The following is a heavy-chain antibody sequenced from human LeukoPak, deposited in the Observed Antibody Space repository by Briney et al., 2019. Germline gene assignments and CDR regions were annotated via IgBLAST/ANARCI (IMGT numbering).Heavy chain of an antibody. Sequence: GGSLRLSCAASGFTFSSYSMNWVRQAPGKGLEWVSSISSSSSYIYYADSVKGRFTISRDNAKNSLYLQMNSLRAEDTAVYYCARGEGSLNASDIWGQGTMVTVSS. CDR1: GFTFSSYS. CDR2: ISSSSSYI. CDR3: ARGEGSLNASDI. D-gene: IGHD2-21*01. J-gene: IGHJ3*02. V-gene: IGHV3-21*01.